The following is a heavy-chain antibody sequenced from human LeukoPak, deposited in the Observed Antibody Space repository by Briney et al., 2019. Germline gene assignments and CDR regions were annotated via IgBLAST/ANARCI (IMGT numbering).Heavy chain of an antibody. J-gene: IGHJ4*02. Sequence: GESLKISCKGSGYSFTSYWIGWVRQMPGKGLEWMGIIYPGDSDTRYSPSFQGQVTISADKSISTAYLQWSSLKASDTAMYYCANPGRLGGLSLFLAYWGQGTLVTVSS. CDR2: IYPGDSDT. CDR3: ANPGRLGGLSLFLAY. CDR1: GYSFTSYW. V-gene: IGHV5-51*01. D-gene: IGHD3-16*02.